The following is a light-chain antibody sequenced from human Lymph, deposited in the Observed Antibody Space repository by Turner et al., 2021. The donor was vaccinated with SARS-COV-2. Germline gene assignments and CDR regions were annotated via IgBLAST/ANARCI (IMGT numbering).Light chain of an antibody. CDR1: ALPKQY. J-gene: IGLJ3*02. Sequence: SYELTQPPSVSVSPGQTARITCSGDALPKQYAYWYQQKPGQAPVLVIYKDSERPSGIPERFSGSSSGTTVTLTISGVQAEDEADYYCQSADSSGWVFGGGTKLNVL. V-gene: IGLV3-25*03. CDR2: KDS. CDR3: QSADSSGWV.